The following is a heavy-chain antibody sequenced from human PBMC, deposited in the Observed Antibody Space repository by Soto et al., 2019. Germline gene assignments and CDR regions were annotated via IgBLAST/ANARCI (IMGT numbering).Heavy chain of an antibody. CDR2: LNPNSGGT. D-gene: IGHD1-7*01. CDR1: GYTFTGDY. CDR3: ARGRVELPFYYGMDV. Sequence: AAVKVSCKASGYTFTGDYMPWVRQAPGQVRESIVCLNPNSGGTNSAQKFQGRVTMTRATSISTAYMELIRLRSDDTAVYYCARGRVELPFYYGMDVWGQGTTVTVSS. J-gene: IGHJ6*02. V-gene: IGHV1-2*02.